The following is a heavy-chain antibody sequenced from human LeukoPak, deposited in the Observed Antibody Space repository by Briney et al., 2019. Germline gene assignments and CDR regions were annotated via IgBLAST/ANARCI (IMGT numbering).Heavy chain of an antibody. D-gene: IGHD5-18*01. Sequence: GESLKISCQGSGYSFTTYWIAWVRQMPGKGLEWMGIIYPGDSDTRYNPSFQGQVTISADKSISTAYLQWNSLKASDTAIYHCARRGYSDGYFDSWGQGTLVTVSS. J-gene: IGHJ4*02. V-gene: IGHV5-51*01. CDR1: GYSFTTYW. CDR3: ARRGYSDGYFDS. CDR2: IYPGDSDT.